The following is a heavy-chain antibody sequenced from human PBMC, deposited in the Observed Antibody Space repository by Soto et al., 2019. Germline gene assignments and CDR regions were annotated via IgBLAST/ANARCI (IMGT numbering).Heavy chain of an antibody. CDR2: IIPIFGTA. CDR3: ARDAWVAYYYGSGTGYFDY. V-gene: IGHV1-69*13. J-gene: IGHJ4*02. Sequence: RASVKVSCKASGGTFSSYAISWVRQAPGQGLEWMGGIIPIFGTANYAQKFQGRVTITADESTSTAYMELSSLRSEDTAVYYCARDAWVAYYYGSGTGYFDYWGQGTLVTVPQ. CDR1: GGTFSSYA. D-gene: IGHD3-10*01.